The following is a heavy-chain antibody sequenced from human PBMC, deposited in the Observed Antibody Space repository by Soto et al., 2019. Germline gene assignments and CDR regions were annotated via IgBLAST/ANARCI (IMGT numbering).Heavy chain of an antibody. J-gene: IGHJ6*02. D-gene: IGHD5-12*01. CDR1: GGSISSGGYY. CDR3: ARDKGRTWIADSASYYGMDV. Sequence: SETLSLTCTVSGGSISSGGYYWSWIRQHPGKGLEWIGYIYYSGSTYYNPSLKSRVTISVDTSKDQFSLKLSSVTAADTAVYYCARDKGRTWIADSASYYGMDVWGQGTTVTVSS. CDR2: IYYSGST. V-gene: IGHV4-31*02.